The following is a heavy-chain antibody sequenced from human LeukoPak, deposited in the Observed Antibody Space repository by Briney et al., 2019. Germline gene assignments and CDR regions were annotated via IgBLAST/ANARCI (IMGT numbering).Heavy chain of an antibody. CDR2: IDPSSSYI. CDR1: GFIFSNYA. D-gene: IGHD4-17*01. V-gene: IGHV3-21*01. J-gene: IGHJ4*02. CDR3: TRGSYGDYEY. Sequence: GGSLRLSCAASGFIFSNYAMSWVRQAPGKGLEWVSSIDPSSSYIYYADSVRGRFTISRDNAQNSLYLQVNSLRAEDTAVYYCTRGSYGDYEYWGQGTLVTVSS.